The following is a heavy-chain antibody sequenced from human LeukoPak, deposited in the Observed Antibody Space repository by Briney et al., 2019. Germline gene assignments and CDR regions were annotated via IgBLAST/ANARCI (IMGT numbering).Heavy chain of an antibody. CDR2: IYSGGST. V-gene: IGHV3-53*01. CDR3: ARLGEHYYDSSGYYPEYFQH. D-gene: IGHD3-22*01. Sequence: GGSLRLSCAASGFTVSSNYMSWVRQAPGKGLEWVSVIYSGGSTYYADSVKGRFTISRDNSKNTLYLQMNSLRAEGTAVYYCARLGEHYYDSSGYYPEYFQHWGQGTLVTVSS. J-gene: IGHJ1*01. CDR1: GFTVSSNY.